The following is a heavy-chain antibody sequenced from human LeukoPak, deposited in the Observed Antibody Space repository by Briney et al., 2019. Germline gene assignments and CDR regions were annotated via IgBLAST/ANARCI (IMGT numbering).Heavy chain of an antibody. D-gene: IGHD3-10*01. CDR2: MNPNSGNT. Sequence: ASVKVSCKASGYTFTSYDINWVRQATGQGLEWMGWMNPNSGNTGYAQKFQGRVTMTRNTSISTAYMELSSLRSEDTAVYYCAVPRKWFGECDYWGQGTLVTVSS. J-gene: IGHJ4*02. V-gene: IGHV1-8*01. CDR1: GYTFTSYD. CDR3: AVPRKWFGECDY.